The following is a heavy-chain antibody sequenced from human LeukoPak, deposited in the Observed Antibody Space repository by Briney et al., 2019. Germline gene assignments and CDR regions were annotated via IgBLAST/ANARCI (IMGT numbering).Heavy chain of an antibody. V-gene: IGHV4-39*01. CDR1: GVSISSSNSY. Sequence: PSETLSLTCTVSGVSISSSNSYWGWIRQPPGKGLEWIGSIYYSGNTYYNASLKSQVSISIDTSKNQFSLKLNSVTAADTAVYYCARVLDYYGSGTRDFDYWGQGILVTVSS. CDR2: IYYSGNT. J-gene: IGHJ4*02. CDR3: ARVLDYYGSGTRDFDY. D-gene: IGHD3-10*01.